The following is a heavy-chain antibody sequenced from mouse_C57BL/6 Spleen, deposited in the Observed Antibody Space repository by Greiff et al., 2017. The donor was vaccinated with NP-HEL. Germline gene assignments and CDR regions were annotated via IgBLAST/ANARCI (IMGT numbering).Heavy chain of an antibody. CDR1: GYTFTSYG. J-gene: IGHJ4*01. V-gene: IGHV1-81*01. CDR3: ARRPGSSPYYAMDY. D-gene: IGHD1-1*01. Sequence: VQLQQSGAELARPGASVKLSCKASGYTFTSYGISWVKQRTGQGLEWIGEIYPRSGNTYYNEKFKGKATLTADKSSSTAYMELRSLTSEDSAVYFGARRPGSSPYYAMDYWGQGTSVTVSS. CDR2: IYPRSGNT.